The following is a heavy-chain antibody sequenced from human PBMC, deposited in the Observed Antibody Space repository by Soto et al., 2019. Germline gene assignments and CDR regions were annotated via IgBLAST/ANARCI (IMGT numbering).Heavy chain of an antibody. Sequence: QVQLVQSGAEVKKPGSSVRVSCKASGGTFSSYPIGWVRQAPGQGLEWMGVIIPILGTTNDAQRFQGRVSISADESTSTAYMELTILRYEDTVVYFCARPRTTATKKGYDYWGQGTLVTVSS. CDR1: GGTFSSYP. V-gene: IGHV1-69*01. J-gene: IGHJ4*02. CDR2: IIPILGTT. D-gene: IGHD1-1*01. CDR3: ARPRTTATKKGYDY.